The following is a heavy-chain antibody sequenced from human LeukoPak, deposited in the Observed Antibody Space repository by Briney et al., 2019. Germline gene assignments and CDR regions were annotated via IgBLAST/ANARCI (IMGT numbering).Heavy chain of an antibody. J-gene: IGHJ4*02. V-gene: IGHV4-38-2*02. CDR1: GYSISSGYY. D-gene: IGHD2-15*01. CDR3: ARHEWDILFDY. CDR2: IYYSGST. Sequence: SETLSLTCTVSGYSISSGYYWGWIRQPPGKGLEWIGSIYYSGSTYYNPSLKSRVTISVDTSKNQFSLKLSSVTAADTAVYYCARHEWDILFDYWGQGTLVTVSS.